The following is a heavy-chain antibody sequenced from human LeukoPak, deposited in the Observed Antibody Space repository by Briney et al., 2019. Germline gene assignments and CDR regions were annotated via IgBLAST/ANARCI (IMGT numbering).Heavy chain of an antibody. Sequence: ASVKVSCKASGYTFTGYYMHWVRQAPGQGLEWMGWINPNSGGTNYAQKFQGRVTITRDTYISTAYMELSRLRSDDTAVYYCARGSYYDFWSGYYSNWFDPWGQGTLVTVSS. V-gene: IGHV1-2*02. CDR1: GYTFTGYY. D-gene: IGHD3-3*01. CDR2: INPNSGGT. J-gene: IGHJ5*02. CDR3: ARGSYYDFWSGYYSNWFDP.